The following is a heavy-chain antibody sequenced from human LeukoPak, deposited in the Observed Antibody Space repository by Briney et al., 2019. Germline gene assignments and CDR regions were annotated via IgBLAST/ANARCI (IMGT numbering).Heavy chain of an antibody. V-gene: IGHV1-46*01. J-gene: IGHJ4*02. CDR2: IDPSVGST. D-gene: IGHD2-21*02. CDR1: VYTFTCYY. CDR3: AREPDCGADY. Sequence: ASVKVSLKPAVYTFTCYYLYWVRQAPRQGLGWMGIIDPSVGSTSYAHKSQGRVTITSDKSTSKVYMQLSSLRSDDTTVYYFAREPDCGADYWGQRPLVTVS.